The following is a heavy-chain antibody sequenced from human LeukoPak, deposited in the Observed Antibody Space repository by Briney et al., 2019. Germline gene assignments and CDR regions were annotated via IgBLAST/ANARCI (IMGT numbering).Heavy chain of an antibody. J-gene: IGHJ4*02. CDR1: GFTFSSYG. CDR2: ISYDGSNK. Sequence: PGRSLRLSCAASGFTFSSYGMHWVRQAPGKGLEWVAVISYDGSNKYYADSVKGRFTISRDNAKNSLYLQMNSLRAEDTAVYYCASETYSGSYPTFDYWGQGTLVTVSS. V-gene: IGHV3-30*03. D-gene: IGHD1-26*01. CDR3: ASETYSGSYPTFDY.